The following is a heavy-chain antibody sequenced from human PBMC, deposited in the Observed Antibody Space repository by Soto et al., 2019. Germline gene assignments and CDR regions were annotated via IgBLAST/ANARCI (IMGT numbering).Heavy chain of an antibody. Sequence: SQTLSLTCAISGDSVSSNSAAWNWIRQSPSRGLEWLGRTYYRSKWYNDYAVSVKSRITINPDTSKNQFSLQLNSVTPEDTAVYYCAREGGKPVIRRLKTIIDYRGQGTLVTVSS. J-gene: IGHJ4*02. D-gene: IGHD6-19*01. CDR2: TYYRSKWYN. CDR3: AREGGKPVIRRLKTIIDY. CDR1: GDSVSSNSAA. V-gene: IGHV6-1*01.